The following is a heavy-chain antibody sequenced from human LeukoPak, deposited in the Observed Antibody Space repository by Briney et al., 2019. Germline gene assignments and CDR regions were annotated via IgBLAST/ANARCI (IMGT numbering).Heavy chain of an antibody. J-gene: IGHJ6*02. Sequence: SETLSLTCSVSGGSITRSNYYWGWIRQPPGKGLEWIGNIYHTGNTNYNPSLKSRVTISVDTSKNQSSLKLTSVTASDTAVYYCARAGYNYGGAADTPYYYYYGMDVWGQGTTVTVSS. CDR3: ARAGYNYGGAADTPYYYYYGMDV. CDR1: GGSITRSNYY. CDR2: IYHTGNT. V-gene: IGHV4-39*01. D-gene: IGHD5-24*01.